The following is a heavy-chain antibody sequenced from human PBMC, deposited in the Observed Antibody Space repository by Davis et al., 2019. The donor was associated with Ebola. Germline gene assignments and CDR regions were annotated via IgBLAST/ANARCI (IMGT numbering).Heavy chain of an antibody. D-gene: IGHD3-3*01. CDR2: IFDNGNT. CDR3: ARDTHPTYYDFWSGPPYYYGMDV. Sequence: PSETLSLTCTVSGGSMSSHYWIWIRQPPGKELQWIGHIFDNGNTNYNPSLKSRVTMSVDTSKNQFSLKLSSVTAADTAVYYCARDTHPTYYDFWSGPPYYYGMDVWGQGTTVTVSS. J-gene: IGHJ6*02. V-gene: IGHV4-59*11. CDR1: GGSMSSHY.